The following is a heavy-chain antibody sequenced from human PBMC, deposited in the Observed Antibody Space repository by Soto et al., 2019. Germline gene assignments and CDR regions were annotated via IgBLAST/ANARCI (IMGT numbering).Heavy chain of an antibody. J-gene: IGHJ4*02. CDR1: GGTFSSYA. V-gene: IGHV1-69*13. CDR3: AKTPPQPWERGYYFDY. Sequence: ASVKVSCKASGGTFSSYAISWVRQAPGQGLEWMGGIIPIFGTANYAQKFQGRVTITADESTSTAYMELSSLRSEDTAVYYCAKTPPQPWERGYYFDYWGQGTLVTVSS. D-gene: IGHD1-26*01. CDR2: IIPIFGTA.